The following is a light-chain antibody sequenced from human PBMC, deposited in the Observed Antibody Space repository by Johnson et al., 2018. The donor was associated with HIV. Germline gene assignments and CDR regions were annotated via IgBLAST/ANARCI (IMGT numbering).Light chain of an antibody. CDR3: GTWDSSLREV. J-gene: IGLJ1*01. CDR1: SSNIGSNS. CDR2: ENN. V-gene: IGLV1-51*02. Sequence: HSVLTQPPSVSAAPGQKVTISCSGRSSNIGSNSVSWYQQLPGTAPKLLIYENNKRPSGIPDRFSGSKSGTSATLGITGLQTGDEADYYCGTWDSSLREVFGTGTKVTVL.